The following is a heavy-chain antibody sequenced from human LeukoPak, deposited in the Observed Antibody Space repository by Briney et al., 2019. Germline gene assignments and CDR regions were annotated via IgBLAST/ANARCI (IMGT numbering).Heavy chain of an antibody. CDR1: GFTFSSYS. CDR3: ARVPMRGYSYLDI. D-gene: IGHD5-18*01. J-gene: IGHJ3*02. CDR2: ISSSSSTI. Sequence: GGSLRLSCAASGFTFSSYSMNWVRQAPGKGLEWVSYISSSSSTIYYADSVKGRFTISRDNAKNSLYLQMNNLRAEDTAVYYCARVPMRGYSYLDIWGQGTMVTVSS. V-gene: IGHV3-48*01.